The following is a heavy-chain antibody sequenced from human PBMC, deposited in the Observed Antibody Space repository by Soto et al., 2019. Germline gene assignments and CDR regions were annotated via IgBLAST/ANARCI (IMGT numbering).Heavy chain of an antibody. CDR2: ILPIMGSV. CDR1: GGTFNTYT. D-gene: IGHD2-15*01. J-gene: IGHJ4*02. V-gene: IGHV1-69*01. CDR3: ARIPRYSYPTSDPLDN. Sequence: QVHLVQSGSEVKKPGSSVTVSCKASGGTFNTYTFSWVRQAPGQGLEWMGSILPIMGSVNYAHDFRGRLSITADPCTTTAYMELTSLTSHDTAIYYCARIPRYSYPTSDPLDNWGQGTLVTVSS.